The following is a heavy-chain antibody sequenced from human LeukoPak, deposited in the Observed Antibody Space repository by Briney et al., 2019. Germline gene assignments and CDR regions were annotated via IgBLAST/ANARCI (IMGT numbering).Heavy chain of an antibody. CDR2: ISDSGGAT. J-gene: IGHJ4*02. V-gene: IGHV3-23*01. CDR3: AKDASTIIREGALLSGRRSFYYFDY. Sequence: GGSLRLSCAASGFTFSNYAMSWVRQAPGKGLEWVSGISDSGGATYFADSMKGRFTISRDNSKNTLYLQMNSLRAEDTAAYFCAKDASTIIREGALLSGRRSFYYFDYWGQGTLVTVSS. CDR1: GFTFSNYA. D-gene: IGHD3-10*01.